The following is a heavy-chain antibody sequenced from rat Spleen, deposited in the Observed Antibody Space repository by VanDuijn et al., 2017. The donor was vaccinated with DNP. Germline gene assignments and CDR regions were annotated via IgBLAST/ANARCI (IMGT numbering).Heavy chain of an antibody. D-gene: IGHD4-3*01. Sequence: EVQLVESGGGLAQPGRSLKLSCAASGFFLSDYDMAWVRQAPKKGLAWVATISHDGSRTYYRDPVKGRLTISKDNAENTLYLQMDSLRSEDTATYYCARHDGVGWGQGVMVTVSS. CDR2: ISHDGSRT. V-gene: IGHV5-17*01. CDR3: ARHDGVG. J-gene: IGHJ2*01. CDR1: GFFLSDYD.